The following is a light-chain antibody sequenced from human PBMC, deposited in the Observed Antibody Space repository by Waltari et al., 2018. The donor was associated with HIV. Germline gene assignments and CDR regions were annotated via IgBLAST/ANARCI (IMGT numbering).Light chain of an antibody. J-gene: IGLJ2*01. Sequence: QSVLTQPPAVSAAPGQRVNFSCSGSSSNIQNNYVSWYQHIPGTAPKLLNFENNERPTGIPDLFSASKSGTSATLAVTGLQIGDEADYYCATWDTDLIGVVFGGGTKLTVL. CDR1: SSNIQNNY. CDR3: ATWDTDLIGVV. CDR2: ENN. V-gene: IGLV1-51*02.